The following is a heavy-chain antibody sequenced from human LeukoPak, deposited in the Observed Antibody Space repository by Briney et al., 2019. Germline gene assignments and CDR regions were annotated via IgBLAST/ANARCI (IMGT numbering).Heavy chain of an antibody. CDR1: GGSVSSGSYY. CDR3: ARDIVGATTYYYYGMDA. J-gene: IGHJ6*02. CDR2: IYYSGST. Sequence: SETLSLTCTVSGGSVSSGSYYWSWIRQPPGKGLEWIGYIYYSGSTNYNPSLKSRVTISVDTSKNQFSLKLSSVTAADTAVYYCARDIVGATTYYYYGMDAWGQGTTVTVSS. V-gene: IGHV4-61*01. D-gene: IGHD1-26*01.